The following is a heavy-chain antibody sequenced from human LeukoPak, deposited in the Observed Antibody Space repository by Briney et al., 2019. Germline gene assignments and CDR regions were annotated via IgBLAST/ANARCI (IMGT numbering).Heavy chain of an antibody. J-gene: IGHJ5*02. Sequence: PGGSLRLSCAASGFTFSSYSMNWVRQAPGKGLEWVAVISYDGSNKYYADSVKGRFTISRDNSKNTLYLQMNSLRAEDTAVYYCATRQWLVPWGQGTLVTVSS. CDR1: GFTFSSYS. V-gene: IGHV3-30*03. CDR2: ISYDGSNK. CDR3: ATRQWLVP. D-gene: IGHD6-19*01.